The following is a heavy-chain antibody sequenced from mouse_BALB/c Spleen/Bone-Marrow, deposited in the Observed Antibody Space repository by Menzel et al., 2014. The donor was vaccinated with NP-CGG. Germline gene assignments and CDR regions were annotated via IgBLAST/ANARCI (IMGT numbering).Heavy chain of an antibody. V-gene: IGHV1S56*01. CDR3: ARVANWNFDY. CDR1: GYTFTSYY. Sequence: QVQLQQSGPELVKPGASVRISCKAAGYTFTSYYIHWVKQRPGQGLEWIGWIYPGNVNTKYNEKFKGKATLTADKSSSTAYFLLSSLTSEDSAVYFCARVANWNFDYWGQGTTLTVSS. J-gene: IGHJ2*01. D-gene: IGHD4-1*01. CDR2: IYPGNVNT.